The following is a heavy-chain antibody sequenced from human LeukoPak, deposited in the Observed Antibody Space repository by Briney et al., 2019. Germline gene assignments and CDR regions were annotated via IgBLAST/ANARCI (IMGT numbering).Heavy chain of an antibody. V-gene: IGHV3-7*01. CDR2: VKQDGSEK. CDR3: ARSVARGYYMDV. J-gene: IGHJ6*03. CDR1: GFTFSRYW. Sequence: GSLRLSCAASGFTFSRYWMNWVRQAPGKGLEWVANVKQDGSEKYYADSVKGRFTISRDNAKNSLYLQMNSLRAEDTAVYYCARSVARGYYMDVWGKGTTVTISS. D-gene: IGHD6-19*01.